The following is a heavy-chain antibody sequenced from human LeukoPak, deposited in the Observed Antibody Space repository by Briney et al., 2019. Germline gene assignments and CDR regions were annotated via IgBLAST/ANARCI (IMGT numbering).Heavy chain of an antibody. V-gene: IGHV4-59*08. Sequence: SETLSLTCTVSGGSLRNYYWSWIRQPPGKGLEWIGYIYYSGSTNYNPSLKSRVTISVDTSKNQFSLKLSSVTAADTAVYYCARSPYYDFWSGYYPYYYYGMGVWGQGTTVTVSS. J-gene: IGHJ6*02. CDR3: ARSPYYDFWSGYYPYYYYGMGV. CDR1: GGSLRNYY. CDR2: IYYSGST. D-gene: IGHD3-3*01.